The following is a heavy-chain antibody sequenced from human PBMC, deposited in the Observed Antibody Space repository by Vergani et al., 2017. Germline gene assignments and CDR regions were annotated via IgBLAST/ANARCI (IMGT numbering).Heavy chain of an antibody. V-gene: IGHV4-39*01. CDR1: ADSISSGSYY. D-gene: IGHD6-19*01. CDR3: ARQRPGSGWSPGDFDD. CDR2: IYYSGLT. Sequence: QLQLQQSGPGLVKPSETLFLTCTVSADSISSGSYYWGWIRQPPGKSLEWIGSIYYSGLTYYNPSLTSRVAISVDTSKNQFSLKVTSVTAADTAVYFCARQRPGSGWSPGDFDDWGQGSLVTVSS. J-gene: IGHJ4*02.